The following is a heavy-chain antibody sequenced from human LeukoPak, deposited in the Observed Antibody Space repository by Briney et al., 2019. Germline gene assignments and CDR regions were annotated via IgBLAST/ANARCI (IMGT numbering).Heavy chain of an antibody. CDR3: ARDVMVQPPSDAFDI. D-gene: IGHD2-2*01. CDR1: GYTFTSYG. V-gene: IGHV1-18*01. J-gene: IGHJ3*02. Sequence: ASVKVSCKASGYTFTSYGISWVRQAPGQGLEWMGWISAYNGNTNCAQKLQGRVTMTTDTSTSTAYMELRSLRSDDTAVYYCARDVMVQPPSDAFDIWGQGTMVTVSS. CDR2: ISAYNGNT.